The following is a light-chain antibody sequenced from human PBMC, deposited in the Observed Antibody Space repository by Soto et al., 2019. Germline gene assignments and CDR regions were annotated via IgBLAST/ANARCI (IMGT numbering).Light chain of an antibody. CDR1: QSISNY. J-gene: IGKJ1*01. V-gene: IGKV1-39*01. Sequence: DLQMTQSPCSLSASVGDRVTITCRASQSISNYLNWYQQKPGKAPKLLIYAASSMQSGVPSRFSGSGSETDFTLTISSLQPDDSATYYCQHSFSPLWTFGQGTKVEV. CDR2: AAS. CDR3: QHSFSPLWT.